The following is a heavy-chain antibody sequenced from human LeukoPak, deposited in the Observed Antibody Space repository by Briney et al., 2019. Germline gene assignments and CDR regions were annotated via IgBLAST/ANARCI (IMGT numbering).Heavy chain of an antibody. CDR1: GGSISSSSYY. CDR2: IYYSGST. Sequence: PSETLSLTCTVSGGSISSSSYYWGWIRQPPGKGLEWIGSIYYSGSTYYNPSLKSRVTISVDTSKNQFSLKLRSVTAADTAVYYCTRANYYDSTGYLPVVYPSDYWGQGTLVTVSS. CDR3: TRANYYDSTGYLPVVYPSDY. D-gene: IGHD3-22*01. V-gene: IGHV4-39*07. J-gene: IGHJ4*02.